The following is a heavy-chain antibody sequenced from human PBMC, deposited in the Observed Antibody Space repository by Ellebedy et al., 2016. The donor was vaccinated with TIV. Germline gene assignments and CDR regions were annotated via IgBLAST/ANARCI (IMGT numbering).Heavy chain of an antibody. CDR1: GFTFSSYT. V-gene: IGHV3-21*01. Sequence: GESLKISCAASGFTFSSYTMNWVRQAPGKGLEWVSSISGSSTYIYYADSVKGRFTVSRDNAKDSLYLQMDSLRADDTAVYYCARAGDYNLLSPAGGYWGQGTLVTVSS. CDR3: ARAGDYNLLSPAGGY. CDR2: ISGSSTYI. J-gene: IGHJ4*02. D-gene: IGHD4-17*01.